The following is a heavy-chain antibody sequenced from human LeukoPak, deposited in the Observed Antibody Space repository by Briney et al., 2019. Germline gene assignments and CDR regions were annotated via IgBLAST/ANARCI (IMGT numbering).Heavy chain of an antibody. D-gene: IGHD1-1*01. V-gene: IGHV3-23*01. CDR2: ITHTGGDS. CDR1: GFTFSSYA. CDR3: GKDKTTYNWWEVIES. J-gene: IGHJ4*02. Sequence: PGGSLRLSCVASGFTFSSYAMTWVRQAPGKGLEWVALITHTGGDSYYADSVKGRFAISRDNSKNTLYLDMNDLRAEDTALYFCGKDKTTYNWWEVIESWGQGALVTVSS.